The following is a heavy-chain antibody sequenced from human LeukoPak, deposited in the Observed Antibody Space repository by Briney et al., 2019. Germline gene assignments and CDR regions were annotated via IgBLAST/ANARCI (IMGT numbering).Heavy chain of an antibody. CDR3: AKDRVDSYGFKFFDY. CDR2: ISGSGGST. J-gene: IGHJ4*02. Sequence: GGSLRLSCAAPGFTFSSCAMSWVRQAPGKGLEWVSAISGSGGSTYYADSVKGRFSISRDNSKNTLFLQMNSLRAEDTAVYYCAKDRVDSYGFKFFDYWGQGTLVTVSS. D-gene: IGHD5-18*01. V-gene: IGHV3-23*01. CDR1: GFTFSSCA.